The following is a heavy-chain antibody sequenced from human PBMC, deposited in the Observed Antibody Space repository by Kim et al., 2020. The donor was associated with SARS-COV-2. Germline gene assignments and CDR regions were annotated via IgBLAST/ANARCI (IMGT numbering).Heavy chain of an antibody. Sequence: SETLSLTCTVSGGSISSYYWSWIRQPPGKGLEWIGYIYYSGSTNYNPSLKSRVTISVDTSKNQFSLKLSSVTAADTAVYYCARELWFGELSWFDPWGQGTLVTVSS. V-gene: IGHV4-59*01. CDR3: ARELWFGELSWFDP. CDR1: GGSISSYY. CDR2: IYYSGST. D-gene: IGHD3-10*01. J-gene: IGHJ5*02.